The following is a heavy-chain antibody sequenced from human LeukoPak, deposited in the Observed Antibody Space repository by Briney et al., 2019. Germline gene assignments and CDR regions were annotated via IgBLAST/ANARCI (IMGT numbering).Heavy chain of an antibody. V-gene: IGHV3-9*03. CDR1: GFTFDDYT. J-gene: IGHJ4*02. Sequence: PGRSLRLSCAASGFTFDDYTMHWVRQAPGKGLEWVSGISWNSGSIGYADSVKGRFTISRDNAKNSLYLQMNSLRAEDMALYYCAKDLFPTAMATMRRPFDYWGQGTLVTVSS. D-gene: IGHD5-24*01. CDR3: AKDLFPTAMATMRRPFDY. CDR2: ISWNSGSI.